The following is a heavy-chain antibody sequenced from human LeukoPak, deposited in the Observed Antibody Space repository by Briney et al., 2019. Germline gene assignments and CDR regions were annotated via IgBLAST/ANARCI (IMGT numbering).Heavy chain of an antibody. Sequence: GGSLRLSCAASRFTFDDYAMHWVRQAPGKGLEWVSGISWNSGSIDYADSVKGRFTISRDNVKNSLYLQMNSLRPEDTALYYCAKDRSGWDKTFDYWGQGTLVTVSS. D-gene: IGHD6-19*01. CDR1: RFTFDDYA. J-gene: IGHJ4*02. CDR3: AKDRSGWDKTFDY. CDR2: ISWNSGSI. V-gene: IGHV3-9*01.